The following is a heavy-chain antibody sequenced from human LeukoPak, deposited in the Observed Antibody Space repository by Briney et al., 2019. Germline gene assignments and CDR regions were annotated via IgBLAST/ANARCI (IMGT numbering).Heavy chain of an antibody. CDR1: GFTFSSYS. V-gene: IGHV3-21*01. J-gene: IGHJ5*02. D-gene: IGHD3-10*01. Sequence: GGSLRLSCAASGFTFSSYSMNWVRQAPGKGLEWVSSISSSSSYIYYADSVKGRFTISRDNAKNSLYLQMNSLRAEDTAVYYCARGPSLLWFGELYDWFDHWGQGTLVTVSS. CDR2: ISSSSSYI. CDR3: ARGPSLLWFGELYDWFDH.